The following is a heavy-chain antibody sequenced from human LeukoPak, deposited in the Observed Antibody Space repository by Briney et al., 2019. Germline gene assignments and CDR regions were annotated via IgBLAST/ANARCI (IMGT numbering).Heavy chain of an antibody. Sequence: APVKVSCKASGYTFTNYPINWVREATGQGLEWMGWMNPNNGDSGYAQKFQGRVTITRDTSISTSYMELRSLRSDDTAVYFCARTTSFTASGYDYWGQGTLVTVSS. D-gene: IGHD6-25*01. CDR2: MNPNNGDS. CDR3: ARTTSFTASGYDY. V-gene: IGHV1-8*03. J-gene: IGHJ4*02. CDR1: GYTFTNYP.